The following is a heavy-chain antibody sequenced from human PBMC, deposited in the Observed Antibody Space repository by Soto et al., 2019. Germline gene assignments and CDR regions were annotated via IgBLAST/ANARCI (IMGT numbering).Heavy chain of an antibody. J-gene: IGHJ4*02. CDR3: ARVVRLSGGWSRPGYFVS. D-gene: IGHD6-19*01. V-gene: IGHV2-26*01. CDR2: IFSNDEK. CDR1: GFSLSNVKLG. Sequence: QVTLKESGPVLAKPTETLTLTCTDSGFSLSNVKLGVSWILQPPRKALEWLALIFSNDEKSYSSSLKTRLTISKDTPKCQVVLTMNNMDPGDTATYYCARVVRLSGGWSRPGYFVSWGQGSLVTVSS.